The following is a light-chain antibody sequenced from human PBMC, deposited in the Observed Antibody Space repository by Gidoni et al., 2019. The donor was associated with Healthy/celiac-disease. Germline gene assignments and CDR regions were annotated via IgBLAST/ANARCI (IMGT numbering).Light chain of an antibody. V-gene: IGLV2-14*01. J-gene: IGLJ2*01. CDR2: DVS. CDR3: SSYTSSSTVV. Sequence: QSALTQPASVSASPGQSITISCTGTSSDVGGYNYVSWYQQHPGKAPKLMIYDVSNRPSGVSSRFSGSKSSNTASLTISGLQAEDEADYYCSSYTSSSTVVFGGGTKLTVL. CDR1: SSDVGGYNY.